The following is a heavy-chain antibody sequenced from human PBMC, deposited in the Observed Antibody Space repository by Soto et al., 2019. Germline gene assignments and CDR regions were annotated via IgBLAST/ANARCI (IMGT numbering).Heavy chain of an antibody. D-gene: IGHD5-12*01. Sequence: GGSLRLSCAASGFTFSSYGMHWVRQAPGKGLEWVAVIWYDGSNKYYADSVKGRFTISRDNSKNTLYLQMNSLRAEDTAVYYCARGHRTATTKPYYYYGMDVWGQGTTVTVSS. CDR3: ARGHRTATTKPYYYYGMDV. V-gene: IGHV3-33*01. CDR1: GFTFSSYG. J-gene: IGHJ6*02. CDR2: IWYDGSNK.